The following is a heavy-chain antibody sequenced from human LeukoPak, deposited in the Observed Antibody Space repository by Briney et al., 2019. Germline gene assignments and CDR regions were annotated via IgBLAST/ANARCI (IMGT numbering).Heavy chain of an antibody. CDR2: ISYDGSNK. CDR3: AKDRSRLYYYYGMDV. Sequence: GGSLRLSCAASGFTFSSYAMHWVRQAPGKGLEWVAVISYDGSNKYYADSVKGRFTISRDNSKNTLYLQMNSLRAEDTAVYYCAKDRSRLYYYYGMDVWGQGTTVTVSS. J-gene: IGHJ6*02. CDR1: GFTFSSYA. V-gene: IGHV3-30-3*01. D-gene: IGHD2/OR15-2a*01.